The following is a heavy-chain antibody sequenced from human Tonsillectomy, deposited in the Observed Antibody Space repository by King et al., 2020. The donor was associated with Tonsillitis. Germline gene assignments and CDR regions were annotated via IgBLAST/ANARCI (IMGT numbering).Heavy chain of an antibody. CDR1: GFTFDDYT. Sequence: DVQLVESGGVVVQPGGSLRLSCAASGFTFDDYTMHWVRQAPGKGLEWVSLISWDGGSTYYADSVKGRFTISRDNSKNSLYLQMNSLRTEDTALYYCAKLGATVVTLGYFQHWGQGTLVTVSS. D-gene: IGHD4-23*01. V-gene: IGHV3-43*01. CDR3: AKLGATVVTLGYFQH. CDR2: ISWDGGST. J-gene: IGHJ1*01.